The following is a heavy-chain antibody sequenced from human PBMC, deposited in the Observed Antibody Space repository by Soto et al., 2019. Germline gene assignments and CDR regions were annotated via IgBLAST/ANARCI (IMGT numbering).Heavy chain of an antibody. CDR1: GGTFSSYA. CDR3: ARSITMVRGVMITWPYYYYYYGMDV. Sequence: GASVKVSCKASGGTFSSYAISWVRQAPGQGLGWMGGIIPIFGTANYAQKFQGRVTITADESTSTAYMELSSLRSEDTAVYYCARSITMVRGVMITWPYYYYYYGMDVWGQGTTVTVSS. V-gene: IGHV1-69*13. J-gene: IGHJ6*02. CDR2: IIPIFGTA. D-gene: IGHD3-10*01.